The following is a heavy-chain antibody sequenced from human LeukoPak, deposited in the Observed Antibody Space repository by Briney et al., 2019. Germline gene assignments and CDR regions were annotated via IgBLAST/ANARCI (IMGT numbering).Heavy chain of an antibody. CDR2: ITGSGGST. D-gene: IGHD1-26*01. Sequence: GGSLRLSCAASGFTFTSYAMGWVRQAPGKGLEWVSAITGSGGSTYYADSVKGRFTISRDNSKNTLYLQINSLTVDDAALYYCARGGVYIGSFFDYWGQGTLVTVSS. J-gene: IGHJ4*02. CDR3: ARGGVYIGSFFDY. CDR1: GFTFTSYA. V-gene: IGHV3-23*01.